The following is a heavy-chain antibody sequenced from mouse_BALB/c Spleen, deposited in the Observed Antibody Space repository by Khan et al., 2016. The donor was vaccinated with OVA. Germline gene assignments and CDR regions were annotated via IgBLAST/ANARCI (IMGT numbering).Heavy chain of an antibody. V-gene: IGHV9-1*02. D-gene: IGHD1-1*01. J-gene: IGHJ4*01. CDR1: GYTFTNYG. Sequence: QIQLVQSGPELKKAGETVKISCKASGYTFTNYGMNWVKQAPGKGLKWMGWINTYTGEPTYAGDFKGRLAFSVETSASTTYLQINNLKDEDMATYFCARSGLLRYALDYWGQGTSVTVSS. CDR3: ARSGLLRYALDY. CDR2: INTYTGEP.